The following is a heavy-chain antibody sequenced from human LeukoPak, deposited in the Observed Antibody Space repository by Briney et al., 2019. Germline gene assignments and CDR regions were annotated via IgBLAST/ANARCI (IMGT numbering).Heavy chain of an antibody. CDR3: AARPTSAAVAPSDY. Sequence: GGSLRLSCAASGLTSDCCAMSWVRQAPGKGLEWVSAISGSGGSTYYADSVKGRFTISRDNSKNTLYLQMNSLRAEDTATYYCAARPTSAAVAPSDYWGQGTLVTVSS. CDR2: ISGSGGST. CDR1: GLTSDCCA. V-gene: IGHV3-23*01. D-gene: IGHD6-19*01. J-gene: IGHJ4*02.